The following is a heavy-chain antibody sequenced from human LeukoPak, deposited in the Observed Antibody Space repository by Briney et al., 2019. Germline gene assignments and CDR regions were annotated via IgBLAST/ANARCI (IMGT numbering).Heavy chain of an antibody. J-gene: IGHJ5*02. V-gene: IGHV4-39*07. CDR3: ARARPYCSGGSCHPNWFDP. D-gene: IGHD2-15*01. Sequence: PSETLSLTCTVSGGSISSSSYYWGWIRQPPGKGLEWIGSIYYSGSTYYNPSLKSRVTISVDTSKNQFSLKLSSVTAADTAVYYCARARPYCSGGSCHPNWFDPWGQGTLVTVSS. CDR2: IYYSGST. CDR1: GGSISSSSYY.